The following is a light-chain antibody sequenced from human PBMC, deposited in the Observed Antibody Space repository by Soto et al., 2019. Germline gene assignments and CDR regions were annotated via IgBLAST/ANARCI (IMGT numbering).Light chain of an antibody. CDR2: EVS. V-gene: IGLV2-14*01. J-gene: IGLJ2*01. Sequence: QSALTQPASVSGSPGQSITISCTGTSSDVGGYNYVSWYQQHPGKAPKLMIYEVSNRPSGVSNRFSGSKSGNTASLTISVLQAEDEADYYCSSYTGSSTHVVFGGGTKVTVL. CDR3: SSYTGSSTHVV. CDR1: SSDVGGYNY.